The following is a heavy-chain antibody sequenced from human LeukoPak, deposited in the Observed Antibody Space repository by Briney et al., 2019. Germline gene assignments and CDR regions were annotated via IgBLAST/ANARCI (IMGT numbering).Heavy chain of an antibody. J-gene: IGHJ3*02. CDR3: CITMVRGGRLDAFDI. Sequence: GGSLRLSCAASGFTFSSYAMSWVRQAPGKGLEWVSAISGSGGSTYYADSVKGRFTISRDNSKNTLYLQMNSLRAEDRAVYYCCITMVRGGRLDAFDIWGQGTMVTVSS. V-gene: IGHV3-23*01. D-gene: IGHD3-10*01. CDR2: ISGSGGST. CDR1: GFTFSSYA.